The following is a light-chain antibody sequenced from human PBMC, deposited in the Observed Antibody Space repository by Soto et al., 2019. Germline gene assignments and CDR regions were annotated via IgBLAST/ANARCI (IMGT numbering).Light chain of an antibody. CDR1: SSDVGGYDY. Sequence: LTQPASSSRSPGQSVAISCPGTSSDVGGYDYVSWYQQHPGKAPKLMIYDVSKRPSGVPDRFSGSKSGNTASLTVSGLQAEDEADYYCSSYAGTYIVFGTGTKVTVL. CDR2: DVS. V-gene: IGLV2-8*01. CDR3: SSYAGTYIV. J-gene: IGLJ1*01.